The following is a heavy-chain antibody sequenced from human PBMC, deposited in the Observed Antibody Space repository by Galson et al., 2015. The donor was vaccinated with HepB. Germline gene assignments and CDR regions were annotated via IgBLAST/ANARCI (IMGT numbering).Heavy chain of an antibody. D-gene: IGHD3-9*01. J-gene: IGHJ6*02. CDR2: ISAYNGNT. Sequence: SVKVSCKASGYTFTSYGINWVRQAPGQGLEWMGWISAYNGNTNYAQKLQGRVTMTTDTSTSTAYMELRSLRSDDTAVYYCARKNYDILTGLLNAHDYYYGMDVWGQGTTVTVSS. V-gene: IGHV1-18*04. CDR3: ARKNYDILTGLLNAHDYYYGMDV. CDR1: GYTFTSYG.